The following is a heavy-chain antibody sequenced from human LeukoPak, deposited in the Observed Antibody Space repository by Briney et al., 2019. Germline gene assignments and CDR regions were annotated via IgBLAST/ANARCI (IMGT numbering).Heavy chain of an antibody. CDR2: IKEDGSDE. Sequence: GGSLSLSCAASGFTFSTYWMGWVRQAPGKGLKWVADIKEDGSDEYSVDSVKGRFTISKDNAKNSLYLQMNSLRAEDTAVYYCARDTYRFFDLWGRGTLVTVSS. J-gene: IGHJ2*01. CDR3: ARDTYRFFDL. CDR1: GFTFSTYW. V-gene: IGHV3-7*01.